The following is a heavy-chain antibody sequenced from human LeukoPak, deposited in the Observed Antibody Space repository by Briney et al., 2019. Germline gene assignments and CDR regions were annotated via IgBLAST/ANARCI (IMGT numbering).Heavy chain of an antibody. J-gene: IGHJ4*02. D-gene: IGHD6-19*01. CDR1: GFTFSSYA. CDR2: ISYDGSNK. Sequence: QTGGSLRLSCAASGFTFSSYAMHWVRQAPGKGLEWVAVISYDGSNKNYADSVKGRFTISGDNSKNTLHLQMNSLRAEDTTVYYCARGVRIAVAGYIDYWGQGTLVTVSS. CDR3: ARGVRIAVAGYIDY. V-gene: IGHV3-30*04.